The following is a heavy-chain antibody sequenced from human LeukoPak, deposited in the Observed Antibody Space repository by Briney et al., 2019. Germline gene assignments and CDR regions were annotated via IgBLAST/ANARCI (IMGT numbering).Heavy chain of an antibody. V-gene: IGHV3-11*03. D-gene: IGHD3-9*01. CDR2: ISSASTYT. CDR3: TKFLTGQYDAFDI. J-gene: IGHJ3*02. Sequence: GGSLRLSCAASGFTFSNFYMSWTRQAPGKGLEWVSFISSASTYTNFADSVKGRFTVSRDNAKNSLFLQMNSLRAEDTAVYYCTKFLTGQYDAFDIWGQGTMVTVSA. CDR1: GFTFSNFY.